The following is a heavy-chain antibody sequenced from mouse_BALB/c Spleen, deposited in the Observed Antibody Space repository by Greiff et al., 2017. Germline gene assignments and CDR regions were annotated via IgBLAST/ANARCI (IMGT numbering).Heavy chain of an antibody. D-gene: IGHD2-4*01. CDR3: ARYYDYVYAMDY. CDR2: ISYSGST. Sequence: EVMLVESGPSLVKPSQTLSLTCSVTGDSITSGYWNWIRKFPGNKLEYMGYISYSGSTYYNPSLKSRISITRDTSKNQYYLQLNSVTTEDTATYYCARYYDYVYAMDYWGQGTSVTVSS. CDR1: GDSITSGY. V-gene: IGHV3-8*02. J-gene: IGHJ4*01.